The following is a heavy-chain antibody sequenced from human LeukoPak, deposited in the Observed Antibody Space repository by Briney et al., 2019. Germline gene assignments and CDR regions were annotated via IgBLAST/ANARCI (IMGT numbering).Heavy chain of an antibody. J-gene: IGHJ4*02. CDR2: INQDGSEK. D-gene: IGHD6-19*01. CDR3: AIFRKLGSGWDLDY. CDR1: GFTFTTYY. Sequence: PGGSLRLSCVASGFTFTTYYMSWVRQAPGKGLAWVANINQDGSEKYYVDSVKGRFTISRDNARNSLHLQMNSLRADDTAVYYCAIFRKLGSGWDLDYWGQGGLVTVSS. V-gene: IGHV3-7*01.